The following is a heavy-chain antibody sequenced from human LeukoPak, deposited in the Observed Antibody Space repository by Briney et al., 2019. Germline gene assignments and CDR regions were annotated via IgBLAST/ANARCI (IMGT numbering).Heavy chain of an antibody. CDR2: IKQDGTEK. J-gene: IGHJ4*02. CDR3: ARGHSSGWRISTRPLHY. Sequence: QSGGSLRLSCAASGSTFSSCWMNWVRQAPGKGLEWVANIKQDGTEKYFVDSVKGRFTISRDNAKNSLYLQMNSLRAEDTAVYYCARGHSSGWRISTRPLHYWGQGTLVSVSS. CDR1: GSTFSSCW. D-gene: IGHD6-19*01. V-gene: IGHV3-7*01.